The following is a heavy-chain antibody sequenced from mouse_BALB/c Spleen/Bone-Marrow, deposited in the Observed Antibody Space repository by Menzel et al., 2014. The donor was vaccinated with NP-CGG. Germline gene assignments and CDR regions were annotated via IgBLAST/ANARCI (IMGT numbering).Heavy chain of an antibody. CDR2: IRNKANGYTT. CDR1: GFTFTDYY. Sequence: DVMLVESGGGLVQPGGSLRLSCAPSGFTFTDYYMSWVRQPPGKALEWLGFIRNKANGYTTDYSVSVKGRFTISRDNSQSILYLQMNTLRAEDSATYDCARDENYDIYWYFDVWGAGTTVTVSS. CDR3: ARDENYDIYWYFDV. V-gene: IGHV7-3*02. J-gene: IGHJ1*01. D-gene: IGHD1-1*01.